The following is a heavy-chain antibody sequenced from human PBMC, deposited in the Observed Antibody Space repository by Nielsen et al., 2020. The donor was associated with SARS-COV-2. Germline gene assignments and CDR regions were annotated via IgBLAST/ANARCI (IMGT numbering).Heavy chain of an antibody. J-gene: IGHJ6*02. Sequence: WIRQPPGKGLEWIGYIYYSGSTNYNPSLKSRVTISVDTSKNQFSLKLSSVTAADTAVYYCASSSVYGESTGNYYYYYGMDVWGQGTTVTVSS. CDR3: ASSSVYGESTGNYYYYYGMDV. D-gene: IGHD2/OR15-2a*01. CDR2: IYYSGST. V-gene: IGHV4-59*08.